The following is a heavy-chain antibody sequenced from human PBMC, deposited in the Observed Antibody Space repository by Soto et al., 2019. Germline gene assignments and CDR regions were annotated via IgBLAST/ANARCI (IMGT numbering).Heavy chain of an antibody. V-gene: IGHV1-69*13. CDR1: GGTFSSYA. D-gene: IGHD3-22*01. CDR3: ASPGGYYDSSGPDGPYYYYYGMDV. CDR2: IIPIFGTA. J-gene: IGHJ6*02. Sequence: SVKVSCKASGGTFSSYAISWVRQAPGQGLEWMGGIIPIFGTANYAQKFQGRVAITADESTSTAYMELSSLRSEDTAVYYCASPGGYYDSSGPDGPYYYYYGMDVWGQGTTVTVSS.